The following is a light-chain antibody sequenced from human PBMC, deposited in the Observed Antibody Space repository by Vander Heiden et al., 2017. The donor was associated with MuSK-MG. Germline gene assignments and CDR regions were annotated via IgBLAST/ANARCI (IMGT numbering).Light chain of an antibody. CDR3: QQYDSTPWT. J-gene: IGKJ1*01. CDR2: WTS. Sequence: DIVMIQSPDSLAVSLGERATINCKSSQSILYTSNNKNYLAWYQQRPGQPPKLLISWTSTRESGVTDRFSGSGSGTDFTLTISSLQAEDVAVYYCQQYDSTPWTFGQGTKVEI. V-gene: IGKV4-1*01. CDR1: QSILYTSNNKNY.